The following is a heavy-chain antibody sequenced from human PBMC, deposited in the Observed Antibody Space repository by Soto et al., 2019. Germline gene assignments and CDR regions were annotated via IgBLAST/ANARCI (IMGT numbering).Heavy chain of an antibody. CDR3: ARGRYGDY. CDR1: GYTFTSYG. Sequence: QVNLVQSGAEVRKPGASVKVSCKGSGYTFTSYGIAWVRQAPGQGLEWMGWISAHNDNTNYAQKVPGRVTVTRATSTSTDYMELRNLRSDDTAVYYCARGRYGDYWGQGALVTVSS. D-gene: IGHD1-1*01. J-gene: IGHJ4*02. CDR2: ISAHNDNT. V-gene: IGHV1-18*01.